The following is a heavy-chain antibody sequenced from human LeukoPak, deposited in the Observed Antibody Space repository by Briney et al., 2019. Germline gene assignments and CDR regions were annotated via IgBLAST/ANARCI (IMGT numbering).Heavy chain of an antibody. V-gene: IGHV3-30*19. CDR1: GFTFRNYG. Sequence: GGSLRLSCAASGFTFRNYGMHWVRQAPGKGLEWVAVISYDGSNKYYADSVKGRFTISRDNSKNTLYLQMNSLRAEDTAVYYCARDLDYGSGSYRWYFDYWGQGTLVTVSS. J-gene: IGHJ4*02. D-gene: IGHD3-10*01. CDR3: ARDLDYGSGSYRWYFDY. CDR2: ISYDGSNK.